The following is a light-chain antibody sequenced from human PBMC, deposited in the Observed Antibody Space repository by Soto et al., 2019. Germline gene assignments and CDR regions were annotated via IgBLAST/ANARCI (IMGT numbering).Light chain of an antibody. CDR1: SSDVGGYNY. CDR2: DVS. Sequence: QSALTQPRSVSGSPGQSVTISCTGTSSDVGGYNYVSWYQHHPGKAPKLMIYDVSKRPSGVPDRFSGSKSGNTASLTISGLQAEDEADYYCCSYAGSNTRVVFGGGTKLTVL. V-gene: IGLV2-11*01. CDR3: CSYAGSNTRVV. J-gene: IGLJ2*01.